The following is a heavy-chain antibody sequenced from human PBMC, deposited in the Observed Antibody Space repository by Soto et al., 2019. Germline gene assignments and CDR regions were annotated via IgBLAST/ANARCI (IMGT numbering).Heavy chain of an antibody. J-gene: IGHJ3*01. V-gene: IGHV3-48*02. CDR2: IRHTTSAT. CDR3: ARDRGSSGMFELDV. D-gene: IGHD6-19*01. CDR1: QFPFDVYS. Sequence: GGSLRLSCVATQFPFDVYSMHWVRQAPGKGLEWVSYIRHTTSATFYADAVKGRFTISRDNRKNSLFLQMNSLRDDDTGVYFCARDRGSSGMFELDVWGPGTLVTVSS.